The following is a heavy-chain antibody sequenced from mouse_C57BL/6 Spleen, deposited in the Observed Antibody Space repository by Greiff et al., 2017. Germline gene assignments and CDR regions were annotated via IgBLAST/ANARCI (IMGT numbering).Heavy chain of an antibody. J-gene: IGHJ1*03. CDR2: IDPETGGT. CDR1: GYTFTDYE. Sequence: QVQLQQSGAELVRPGASVTLSCKASGYTFTDYEMHWVKQTPVHGLEWIGAIDPETGGTAYNQKFKGKAILTTDKSSSTAYMELRILTSEDSAVYYCITTVVQWDFDVWGTGTTVTVSS. V-gene: IGHV1-15*01. CDR3: ITTVVQWDFDV. D-gene: IGHD1-1*01.